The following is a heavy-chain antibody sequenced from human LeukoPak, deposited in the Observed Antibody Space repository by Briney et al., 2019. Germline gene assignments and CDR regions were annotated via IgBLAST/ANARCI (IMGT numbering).Heavy chain of an antibody. D-gene: IGHD2-15*01. CDR3: TRDHCSGDNCPSFDY. CDR2: IGAYNGDT. V-gene: IGHV1-18*04. CDR1: GYTFTSFG. Sequence: ASVKVSCKPSGYTFTSFGISWVRQAPGQGLESMGWIGAYNGDTNYAQKFQGRVTMTTDTSTSTAYMDLRSLRSDDTAVYYCTRDHCSGDNCPSFDYWGQGTLVTVSS. J-gene: IGHJ4*02.